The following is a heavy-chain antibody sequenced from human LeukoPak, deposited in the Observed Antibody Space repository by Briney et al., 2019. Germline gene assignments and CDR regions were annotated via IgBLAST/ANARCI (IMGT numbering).Heavy chain of an antibody. CDR3: ARDRGRATWFDP. Sequence: SETLSLTCTVSGGSITSYYWHWIRQPPGKGLEWIGYIYYSGSTNYNPPLKSRVTISVDTSRNQFSLKLHSVTAADPAVYYCARDRGRATWFDPWGQGTAVTVSS. V-gene: IGHV4-59*01. CDR1: GGSITSYY. CDR2: IYYSGST. J-gene: IGHJ5*02. D-gene: IGHD3-10*01.